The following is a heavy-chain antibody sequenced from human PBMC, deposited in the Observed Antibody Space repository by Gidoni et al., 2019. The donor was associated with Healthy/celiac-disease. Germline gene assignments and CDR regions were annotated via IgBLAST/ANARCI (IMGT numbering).Heavy chain of an antibody. CDR1: GGSISSGGYY. V-gene: IGHV4-31*03. Sequence: QVQLQESGPGLVKPSQTLSLTCTVSGGSISSGGYYWSWIRQHPGKGLEWIGYIDYSGSTYYNPSLKSRVTISVDTSKNQFSLKLSSVTAADTAVYYCAREGIGLTSRRAFDIWGQGTMVTVSS. CDR2: IDYSGST. D-gene: IGHD3-3*01. CDR3: AREGIGLTSRRAFDI. J-gene: IGHJ3*02.